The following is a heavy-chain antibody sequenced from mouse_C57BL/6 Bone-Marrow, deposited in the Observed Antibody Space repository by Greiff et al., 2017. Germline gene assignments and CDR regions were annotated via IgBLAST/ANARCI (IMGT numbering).Heavy chain of an antibody. V-gene: IGHV1-52*01. J-gene: IGHJ3*01. CDR1: GYTFTSYW. Sequence: QVQLQQPGAELVRPGSSVKLSCKASGYTFTSYWMHWVKQRPIQGLEWIGNIDPSDSETHYNQKFKDKATLTVDKSSSTAYMQLSSLTSEDSAVYYCAREELGRLAWFAYWGQGTLVTVSA. CDR2: IDPSDSET. D-gene: IGHD4-1*01. CDR3: AREELGRLAWFAY.